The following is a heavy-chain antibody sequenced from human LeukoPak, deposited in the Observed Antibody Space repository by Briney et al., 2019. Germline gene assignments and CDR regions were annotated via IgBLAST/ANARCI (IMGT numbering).Heavy chain of an antibody. CDR2: ISGSGGST. CDR1: GFTFSAYW. V-gene: IGHV3-23*01. J-gene: IGHJ3*02. Sequence: PGGSLRLSCAASGFTFSAYWMNWVRQAPGKGLEWVSAISGSGGSTYYADSVKGRFTISRDNSKNTLYLQMNSLRAEDTAVYYCARGYGLLWFGELDAFDIWGQGTMVTVSS. CDR3: ARGYGLLWFGELDAFDI. D-gene: IGHD3-10*01.